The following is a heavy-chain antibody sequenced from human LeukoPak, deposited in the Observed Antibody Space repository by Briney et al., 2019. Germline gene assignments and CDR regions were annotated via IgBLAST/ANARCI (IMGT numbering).Heavy chain of an antibody. D-gene: IGHD2-2*01. Sequence: GGSLRLSCAASGFTFSSFAMSWVRQATGKGLEWVSAIGTAGDTYYPGSVKGRFTISRENAKNSLYLQMNSLRAGDTAVYYCVRGGCSSTSCYYYYGMDVWGQGTTVTVSS. CDR1: GFTFSSFA. V-gene: IGHV3-13*01. CDR3: VRGGCSSTSCYYYYGMDV. CDR2: IGTAGDT. J-gene: IGHJ6*02.